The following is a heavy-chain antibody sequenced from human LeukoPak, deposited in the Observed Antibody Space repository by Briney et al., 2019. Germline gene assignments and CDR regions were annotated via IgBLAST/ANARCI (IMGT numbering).Heavy chain of an antibody. D-gene: IGHD6-13*01. J-gene: IGHJ4*02. CDR2: IYYSGST. Sequence: SETLSLTCTVSGGSISSYYWSWIRQPPGKGLEWIGYIYYSGSTNYNPSLKRRVTISVDTSKNQFSLKLRSVTAEDTAVYYCATTGATSPSSASWFNIEYWGQGTLVPVSS. CDR1: GGSISSYY. V-gene: IGHV4-59*08. CDR3: ATTGATSPSSASWFNIEY.